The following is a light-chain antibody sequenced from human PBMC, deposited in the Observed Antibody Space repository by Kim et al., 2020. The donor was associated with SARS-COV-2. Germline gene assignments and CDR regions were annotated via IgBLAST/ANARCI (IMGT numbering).Light chain of an antibody. V-gene: IGLV4-69*01. Sequence: ATDKVTSTRSSRRSTHAVAWHQQQPEKGPPFRMKLRSEGGHTKGDGSPDRFSGSSSGAERYLTISSLQSEDEADYYCQTWATGIEVFGGGTQLTVL. J-gene: IGLJ3*02. CDR1: SRRSTHA. CDR2: LRSEGGH. CDR3: QTWATGIEV.